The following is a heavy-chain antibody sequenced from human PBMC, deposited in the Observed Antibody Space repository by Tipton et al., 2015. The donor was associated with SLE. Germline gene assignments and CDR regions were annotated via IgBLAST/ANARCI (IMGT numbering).Heavy chain of an antibody. CDR1: GGSISNGDSY. CDR3: ARVINHKGAPWPLSCFDP. CDR2: IHYTGTT. V-gene: IGHV4-31*03. J-gene: IGHJ5*02. Sequence: TLSLTCTVSGGSISNGDSYWSWIRQHPAKGLEWIGHIHYTGTTYYNPSLNSRATLSVDTSKKQFSLKLTSVTAADTAVYFCARVINHKGAPWPLSCFDPWRRGTLATVS. D-gene: IGHD3-10*01.